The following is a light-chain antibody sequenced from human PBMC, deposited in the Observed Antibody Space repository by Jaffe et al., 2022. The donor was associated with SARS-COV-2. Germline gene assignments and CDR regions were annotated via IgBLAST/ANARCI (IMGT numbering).Light chain of an antibody. CDR3: QHYGTSSWT. CDR2: GAS. Sequence: EFVLTQSPGTLSLSPGERATLSCRASQSVRSSYLTWYQQKPGQAPRLLIYGASSRAAGIPDRFSGSGSGTDFTLTISGLEPEDFAVYYCQHYGTSSWTFGRGTKVEVK. J-gene: IGKJ1*01. CDR1: QSVRSSY. V-gene: IGKV3-20*01.